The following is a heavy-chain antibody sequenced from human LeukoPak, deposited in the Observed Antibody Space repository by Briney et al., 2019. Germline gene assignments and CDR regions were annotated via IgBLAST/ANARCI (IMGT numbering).Heavy chain of an antibody. CDR1: GFTFSSYG. CDR2: ISGSGGST. D-gene: IGHD3-22*01. CDR3: ARDGLNYYDSSGYPSVYYYYYMDV. J-gene: IGHJ6*03. V-gene: IGHV3-23*01. Sequence: PGGTLRLSCAASGFTFSSYGMSWVRQAPGKGLEWVSAISGSGGSTYYADSVKGRFTISRDNSKNTLYLQMNSLRAEDTAVYYCARDGLNYYDSSGYPSVYYYYYMDVWGKGTTVTVSS.